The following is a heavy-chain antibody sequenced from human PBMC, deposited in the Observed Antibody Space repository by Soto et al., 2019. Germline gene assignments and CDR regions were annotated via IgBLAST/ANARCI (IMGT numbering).Heavy chain of an antibody. V-gene: IGHV3-30*18. CDR1: GFTFSSYG. D-gene: IGHD6-13*01. Sequence: GGSLRLSCAASGFTFSSYGMHWVRQAPGKGLEWVAVISYDGSNKYYADSVKGRSTISRDNSKNTLYLQMNSLRAEDTAVYYCAKDMERQLVFYFDYWGQGTLVTVSS. CDR2: ISYDGSNK. J-gene: IGHJ4*02. CDR3: AKDMERQLVFYFDY.